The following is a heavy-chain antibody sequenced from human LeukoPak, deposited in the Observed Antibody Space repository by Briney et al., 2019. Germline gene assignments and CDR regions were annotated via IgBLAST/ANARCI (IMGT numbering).Heavy chain of an antibody. J-gene: IGHJ5*02. Sequence: GASVKVFCKASGYTFTSYDINWVRQASGQGLEWMGWMNPNSGNRGYAQKFQGRVTMTRDTSISTAYMELSSLRSEDTAVYYCARATTGGPVGSPRFDPWGQGTLVTVSS. V-gene: IGHV1-8*01. CDR3: ARATTGGPVGSPRFDP. D-gene: IGHD1-14*01. CDR2: MNPNSGNR. CDR1: GYTFTSYD.